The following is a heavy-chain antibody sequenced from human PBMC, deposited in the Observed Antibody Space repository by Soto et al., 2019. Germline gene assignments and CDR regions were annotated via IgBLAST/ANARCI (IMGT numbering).Heavy chain of an antibody. V-gene: IGHV4-39*07. D-gene: IGHD6-13*01. CDR2: ISYSGST. CDR3: ASSRYSSSWYGRDYYYYGMDV. J-gene: IGHJ6*02. Sequence: PSETLSLTCSVSGGSISSSSYYWGWIRQPPGKGLEWIGSISYSGSTNYNPSLKSRVTISVDTSKNQFSLKLSSVTAADTAVYYCASSRYSSSWYGRDYYYYGMDVWGQGTTVTVSS. CDR1: GGSISSSSYY.